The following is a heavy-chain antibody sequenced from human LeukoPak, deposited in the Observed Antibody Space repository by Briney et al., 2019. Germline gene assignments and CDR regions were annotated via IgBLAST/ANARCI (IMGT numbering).Heavy chain of an antibody. CDR2: IRYDGSNK. V-gene: IGHV3-30*02. Sequence: GGSLRLSCAASGFTFSSYGMHWVRQAPGKGLEWVAFIRYDGSNKYYADSVKGRFTISRDNSKNTLYLQMNSLRAEDTAVYYCAKETLYDYVWGIYRHFDYWGQGPRVTVSS. CDR3: AKETLYDYVWGIYRHFDY. D-gene: IGHD3-16*02. CDR1: GFTFSSYG. J-gene: IGHJ4*02.